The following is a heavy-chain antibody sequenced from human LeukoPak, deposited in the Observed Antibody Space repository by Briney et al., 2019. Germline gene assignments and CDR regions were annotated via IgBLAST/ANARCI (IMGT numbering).Heavy chain of an antibody. CDR3: TTDRIGYCSGGSCYTPIYYYYYGMDV. CDR2: IKSKTDGGTT. D-gene: IGHD2-15*01. J-gene: IGHJ6*02. V-gene: IGHV3-15*01. Sequence: PGGSLRLSRAASGFTFSNAWMSWVRQAPGKGLEWVGRIKSKTDGGTTDYAAPVKGRFTISRDDSKNTLYLQMNSLKTEDTAVYYCTTDRIGYCSGGSCYTPIYYYYYGMDVWGQGTTVTVSS. CDR1: GFTFSNAW.